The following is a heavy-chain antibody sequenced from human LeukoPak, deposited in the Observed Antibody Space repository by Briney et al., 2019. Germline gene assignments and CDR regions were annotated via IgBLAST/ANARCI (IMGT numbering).Heavy chain of an antibody. Sequence: TGGSLRLSGAASGFRFSDYSMNWVRQAQGKGRKGISYIGISSGNTNYADSVKGRFTISGDKAKNSLYLQMNSLRVEDTAVYYCARDYKYAFDNWGQGTLVTVSS. CDR1: GFRFSDYS. CDR2: IGISSGNT. V-gene: IGHV3-48*01. CDR3: ARDYKYAFDN. D-gene: IGHD5-24*01. J-gene: IGHJ4*02.